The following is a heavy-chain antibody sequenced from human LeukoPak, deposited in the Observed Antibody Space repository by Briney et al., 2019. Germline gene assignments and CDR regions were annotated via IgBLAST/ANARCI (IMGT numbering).Heavy chain of an antibody. Sequence: GGSLRLSCAASGFTVSSNYMSWVRQAPGKGLEWVSVIYSGGSTYYADSVKGRFTISRDNSKNTLYLQMNSLRAEDTAVYYCATPFDDTPEFDYWGQGTLVTVSS. J-gene: IGHJ4*02. D-gene: IGHD3-9*01. V-gene: IGHV3-53*01. CDR2: IYSGGST. CDR1: GFTVSSNY. CDR3: ATPFDDTPEFDY.